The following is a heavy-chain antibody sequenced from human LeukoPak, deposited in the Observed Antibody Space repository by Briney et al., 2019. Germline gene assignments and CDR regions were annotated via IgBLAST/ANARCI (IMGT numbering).Heavy chain of an antibody. CDR2: FYTSWTT. J-gene: IGHJ4*02. V-gene: IGHV4-61*02. CDR3: ARLSGYYDSSPEV. CDR1: GASVSSGRHY. Sequence: SETLSLTCTVSGASVSSGRHYWTWLRQPPGKGLEWIGRFYTSWTTKYDPSLDSRVAISMDTSKNQLSLKLTSVTAADTAVYYCARLSGYYDSSPEVWGQGTLVAVPS. D-gene: IGHD3-22*01.